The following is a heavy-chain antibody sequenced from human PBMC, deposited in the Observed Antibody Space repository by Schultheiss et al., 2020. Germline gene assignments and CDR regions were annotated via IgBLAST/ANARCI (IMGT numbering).Heavy chain of an antibody. CDR3: ARDVSGMDV. CDR1: GFTFSSYA. Sequence: GESLKISCSASGFTFSSYAMHWVRQAPGKGLEYVSAISSNGGSTYYADSVKGRFTISRDNSKNTLYLQMNSLRVEDTAVYYCARDVSGMDVWGQGTTVTVSS. CDR2: ISSNGGST. V-gene: IGHV3-64*04. J-gene: IGHJ6*02.